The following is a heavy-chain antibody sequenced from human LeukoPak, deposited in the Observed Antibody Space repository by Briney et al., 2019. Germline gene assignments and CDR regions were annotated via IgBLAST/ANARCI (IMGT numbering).Heavy chain of an antibody. J-gene: IGHJ4*02. CDR2: ISGSGGST. V-gene: IGHV3-23*01. Sequence: PGGSLRLSCAASGFTFSSYAMSWVRQAPGKGLEWVSAISGSGGSTYYADSVKGRFTISRDNSKNTLYLQMNSRRAEDTAVYYCAKITMIVVVNLTCDYWGQGTLVTVSS. CDR1: GFTFSSYA. D-gene: IGHD3-22*01. CDR3: AKITMIVVVNLTCDY.